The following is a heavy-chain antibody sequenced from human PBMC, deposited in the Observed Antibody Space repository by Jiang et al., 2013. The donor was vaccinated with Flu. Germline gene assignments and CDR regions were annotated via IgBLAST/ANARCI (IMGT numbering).Heavy chain of an antibody. D-gene: IGHD1-26*01. J-gene: IGHJ5*02. CDR1: GGSITNYF. Sequence: KPSETLSLTCNVSGGSITNYFWSWVRQPPGKGLEWIGHISYSGDTKYNPSLKSRVTISIGASKKDFSMKLTSVTVADTAIYFCAKMMGARIYNWFDPWGQGILVTVSS. V-gene: IGHV4-59*01. CDR3: AKMMGARIYNWFDP. CDR2: ISYSGDT.